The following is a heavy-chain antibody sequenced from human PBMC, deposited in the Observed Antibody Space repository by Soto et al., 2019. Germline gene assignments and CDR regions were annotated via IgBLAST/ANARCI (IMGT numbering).Heavy chain of an antibody. J-gene: IGHJ6*02. V-gene: IGHV4-4*02. D-gene: IGHD6-19*01. Sequence: QVQLQESGPGLVKPSGTLSLTCAVSGGSISSSNWWSWVRQPPGKGLEWIGEIYHSGSTNYNPSPKGRVTISVDKSKNQFSLKLSSVTAADTAVYYCARGGSGQWLPPSIYYYGMDVWGQGTTVTVSS. CDR1: GGSISSSNW. CDR2: IYHSGST. CDR3: ARGGSGQWLPPSIYYYGMDV.